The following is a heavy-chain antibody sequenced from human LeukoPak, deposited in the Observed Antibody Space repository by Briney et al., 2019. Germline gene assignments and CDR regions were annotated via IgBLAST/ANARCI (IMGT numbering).Heavy chain of an antibody. CDR1: GFSFGNYA. V-gene: IGHV3-23*01. J-gene: IGHJ6*03. D-gene: IGHD6-19*01. Sequence: GGSLRLSCAASGFSFGNYAMSWVRQAPGKGLQWVSGIGASGGSTSYADSVKGRFTISRDNSENTLSLQMNSLRAEDTAVYYCAKQVGGTYYYYYMDVWGKGTSVTVSS. CDR3: AKQVGGTYYYYYMDV. CDR2: IGASGGST.